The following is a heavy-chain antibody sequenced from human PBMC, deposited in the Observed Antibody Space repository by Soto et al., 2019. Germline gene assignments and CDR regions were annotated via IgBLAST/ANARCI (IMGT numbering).Heavy chain of an antibody. D-gene: IGHD5-12*01. CDR1: GFTFSSYA. J-gene: IGHJ4*02. CDR2: ISATGGSA. Sequence: EVQLLQSGGGLVQPGGSLRLSCVASGFTFSSYAMNWVRQAPGKGPEWVSSISATGGSAYYADSVKGRFTISRDNSKNTLYLQMDSLRADYTAVYYCARDRGYSGYDREVFDFWGQGTLVTVSS. V-gene: IGHV3-23*01. CDR3: ARDRGYSGYDREVFDF.